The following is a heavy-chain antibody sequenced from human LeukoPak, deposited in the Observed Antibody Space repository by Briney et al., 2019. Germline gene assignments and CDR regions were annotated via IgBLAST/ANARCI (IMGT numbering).Heavy chain of an antibody. CDR2: IYYSGST. J-gene: IGHJ3*02. CDR1: GGSISSGDYY. V-gene: IGHV4-30-4*08. Sequence: SQTLSLTCTVSGGSISSGDYYWSWIRQPPGKGLEWIGYIYYSGSTYYNPSLKSRVTISVDTSENQFSLKLSSVTAADTAVYYCARDQDYDFWSGSQAGHAFDIWGQGTMVTVSS. D-gene: IGHD3-3*01. CDR3: ARDQDYDFWSGSQAGHAFDI.